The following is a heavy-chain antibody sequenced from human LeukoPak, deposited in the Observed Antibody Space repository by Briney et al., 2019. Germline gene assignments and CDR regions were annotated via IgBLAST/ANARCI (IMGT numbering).Heavy chain of an antibody. CDR3: ARGSNCSGGPCWFDP. Sequence: SETLSLTCTVSGYSISSGYYWGWIRQPPGKGLEWIGSIYHSGRTFYNPSLKSRVTISVDTSKNQFSLKLSSVTAADTAVYYCARGSNCSGGPCWFDPWGQGTLVTVSS. J-gene: IGHJ5*02. D-gene: IGHD2-15*01. CDR1: GYSISSGYY. V-gene: IGHV4-38-2*02. CDR2: IYHSGRT.